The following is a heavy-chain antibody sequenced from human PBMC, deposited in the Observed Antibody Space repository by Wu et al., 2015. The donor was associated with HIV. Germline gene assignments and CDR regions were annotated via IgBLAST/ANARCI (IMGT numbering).Heavy chain of an antibody. J-gene: IGHJ6*03. V-gene: IGHV1-69*12. CDR2: IIPIFATA. CDR1: GGTFSSYA. CDR3: SSSPGPYYYYYYMDV. Sequence: QVQLVQSGAEVKKPGSSVKVSCKASGGTFSSYAISWVRQAPGQGLEWMGGIIPIFATANYAQKFQGRVTITADESTSTAYMELSSLKSEDTAVYYCSSSPGPYYYYYYMDVWGKGTTVTVSS.